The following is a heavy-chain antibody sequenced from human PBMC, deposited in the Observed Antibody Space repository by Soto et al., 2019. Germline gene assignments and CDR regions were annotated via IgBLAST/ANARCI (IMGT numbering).Heavy chain of an antibody. Sequence: GESLKISCKGAGYSFTIYWIGWVLQMPWKGLEWMGIIYPGDSDTRYSPSFQGQVTISADKSISTAYLQWSSLKASDTAMYYCARHDVGYSTQSDYYYYGMDVWGQGTTVTVSS. CDR1: GYSFTIYW. V-gene: IGHV5-51*01. CDR3: ARHDVGYSTQSDYYYYGMDV. CDR2: IYPGDSDT. J-gene: IGHJ6*02. D-gene: IGHD6-13*01.